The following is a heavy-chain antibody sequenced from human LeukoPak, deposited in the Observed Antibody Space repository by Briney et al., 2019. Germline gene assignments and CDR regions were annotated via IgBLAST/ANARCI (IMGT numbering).Heavy chain of an antibody. CDR3: VRGDGELFDY. CDR1: GFTFSSYE. CDR2: IGSTGSTI. V-gene: IGHV3-48*03. Sequence: GGSLTLSCAASGFTFSSYELNWVGQPPCKGLEGVSYIGSTGSTIYSAGSVKGRFTISRDNSKNSLYLQMNSLRAEDTAIYYCVRGDGELFDYWGQGTLVTVSS. J-gene: IGHJ4*02. D-gene: IGHD4-17*01.